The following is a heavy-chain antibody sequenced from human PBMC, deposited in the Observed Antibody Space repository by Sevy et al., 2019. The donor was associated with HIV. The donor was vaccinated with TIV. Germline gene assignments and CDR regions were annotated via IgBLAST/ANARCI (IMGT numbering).Heavy chain of an antibody. CDR2: VSGSGGKT. CDR1: GFTFSNYA. CDR3: AKDPTGGNFDYFDY. J-gene: IGHJ4*02. V-gene: IGHV3-23*01. D-gene: IGHD2-21*02. Sequence: GGSLRLSCAATGFTFSNYALSWVRQAPGKGLEWVSAVSGSGGKTYYADSVKGRFTISRDTSKNTLYLQMNSLGAEDTAVYYCAKDPTGGNFDYFDYWGQGTLVTVSS.